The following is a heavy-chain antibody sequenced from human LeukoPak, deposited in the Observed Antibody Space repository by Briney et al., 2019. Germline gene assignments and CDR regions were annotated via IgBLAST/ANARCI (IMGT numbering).Heavy chain of an antibody. CDR1: GGSISSYY. J-gene: IGHJ4*02. Sequence: SETLSLTCTVSGGSISSYYWSWIRQPPGKGLEWIGYIYYSGSTYYNPSLKSRVTISVDTSKNQFSLKLSSVTAADTAVYYCARQTRDYFDYWGQGTLVTVSS. CDR2: IYYSGST. CDR3: ARQTRDYFDY. V-gene: IGHV4-59*04.